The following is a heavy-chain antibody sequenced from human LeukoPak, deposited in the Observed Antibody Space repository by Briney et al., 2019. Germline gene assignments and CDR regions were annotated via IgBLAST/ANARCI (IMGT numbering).Heavy chain of an antibody. D-gene: IGHD1-26*01. Sequence: ASVKVSCKASGYTFTSYYIHWVRQPPSQGLEWMGIINPSGGSTSYAQKFQGRLTMTRDMSTSTVYMELSSLRSEDTAVYYCARDLPSIVGATIASDYWGQGTLVTVSS. CDR3: ARDLPSIVGATIASDY. CDR1: GYTFTSYY. CDR2: INPSGGST. V-gene: IGHV1-46*01. J-gene: IGHJ4*02.